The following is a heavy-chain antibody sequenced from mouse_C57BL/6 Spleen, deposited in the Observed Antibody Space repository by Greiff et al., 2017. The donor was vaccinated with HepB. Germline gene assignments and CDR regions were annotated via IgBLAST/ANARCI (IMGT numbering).Heavy chain of an antibody. Sequence: EVKVVESGEGLVKPGGSLKLSCAASGFTFSSYAMSWVRQTPEKRLEWVAYISSGGDYIYYADTVKGRFTISRDNARNTLYLQMSSLKSEDTAMYYCTRGYYDYDDGYYFDYWGQGTTLTVSS. J-gene: IGHJ2*01. V-gene: IGHV5-9-1*02. CDR1: GFTFSSYA. CDR2: ISSGGDYI. D-gene: IGHD2-4*01. CDR3: TRGYYDYDDGYYFDY.